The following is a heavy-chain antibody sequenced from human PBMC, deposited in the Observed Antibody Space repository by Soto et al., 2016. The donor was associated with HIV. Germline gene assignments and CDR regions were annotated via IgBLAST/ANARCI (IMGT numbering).Heavy chain of an antibody. Sequence: QVQLQESGPGLVKPSQTLSLTCAVSGYSISSGYYWGWIRQPPGKGLEWIGSISHSGGTYYNPSLKRRVTLSVDTSKNHFSLKLSSVTAADTAMFYXARVAGLTWGKCDRWGQGTLVTVSS. CDR2: ISHSGGT. J-gene: IGHJ5*02. CDR1: GYSISSGYY. D-gene: IGHD3-16*01. V-gene: IGHV4-38-2*01. CDR3: ARVAGLTWGKCDR.